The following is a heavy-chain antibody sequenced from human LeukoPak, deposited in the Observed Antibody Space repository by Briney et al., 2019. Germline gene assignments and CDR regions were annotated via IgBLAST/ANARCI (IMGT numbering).Heavy chain of an antibody. V-gene: IGHV3-23*01. Sequence: GGSLRLSCAAAGFIFSSYAMSWVRQAPGKGPEWLSAISGSGGSTYYADSGKGRFTISRDNSKNTLYLQMNSLRAEDTAVYYCASQYCSGGSCRFDPWGQGTLVTVSS. D-gene: IGHD2-15*01. CDR1: GFIFSSYA. CDR2: ISGSGGST. J-gene: IGHJ5*02. CDR3: ASQYCSGGSCRFDP.